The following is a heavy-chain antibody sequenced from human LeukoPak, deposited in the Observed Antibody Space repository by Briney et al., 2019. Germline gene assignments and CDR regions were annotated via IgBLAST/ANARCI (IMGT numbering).Heavy chain of an antibody. CDR2: ISGSGGST. CDR3: AKTPSYDYVWESYFDY. D-gene: IGHD3-16*01. V-gene: IGHV3-23*01. J-gene: IGHJ4*02. Sequence: GGSLRLSCAASGFTFSSYAMSSVRQAPGKGLEWVSAISGSGGSTYYADSVKGRFTISRDNSKNTLYLQMNSLRAEDTAVYYCAKTPSYDYVWESYFDYWGQGTLVTVSS. CDR1: GFTFSSYA.